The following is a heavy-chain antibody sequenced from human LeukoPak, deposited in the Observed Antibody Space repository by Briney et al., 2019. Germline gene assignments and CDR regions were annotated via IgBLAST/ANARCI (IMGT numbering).Heavy chain of an antibody. J-gene: IGHJ6*03. CDR3: ARAGGAMVRGVTRVYYYYMDV. D-gene: IGHD3-10*01. CDR1: GYTFTELC. CDR2: INPNSGGT. Sequence: ASVKVSCKVSGYTFTELCVHWVRQAPGQGLEWMGWINPNSGGTNYAQKFQGRVTMTRDTSISTAYMELSRLRSDDTAVYYCARAGGAMVRGVTRVYYYYMDVWGKGTTVTVSS. V-gene: IGHV1-2*02.